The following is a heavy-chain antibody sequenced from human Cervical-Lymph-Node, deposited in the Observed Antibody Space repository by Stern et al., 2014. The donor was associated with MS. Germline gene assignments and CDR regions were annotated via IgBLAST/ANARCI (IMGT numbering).Heavy chain of an antibody. CDR3: ARLGILVNAFDI. CDR2: CYHEGTP. Sequence: QVQLQESGPGLVKPSETPSLTCSVSGGSISSSGYYWGWIRQTPGRGLDWVVSCYHEGTPYNTPSHRSRIIIPVDTTQRQFSLKVTSVTAADTAVYYCARLGILVNAFDIWGQGTVVTVSS. V-gene: IGHV4-39*01. J-gene: IGHJ3*02. CDR1: GGSISSSGYY. D-gene: IGHD2/OR15-2a*01.